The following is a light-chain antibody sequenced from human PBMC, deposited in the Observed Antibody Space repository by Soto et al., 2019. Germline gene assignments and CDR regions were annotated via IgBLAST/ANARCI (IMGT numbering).Light chain of an antibody. CDR1: QDIRSY. CDR2: DAS. V-gene: IGKV1-33*01. CDR3: QQYENLPRT. Sequence: DIQMTQSPSSLSASVGDRVTITCQASQDIRSYLNWFQQKPGEAPKLLIYDASRLKTGVPSRFSGSGFGTDFTFTITSLQSEDTATYYCQQYENLPRTFGGGTKVEIK. J-gene: IGKJ4*01.